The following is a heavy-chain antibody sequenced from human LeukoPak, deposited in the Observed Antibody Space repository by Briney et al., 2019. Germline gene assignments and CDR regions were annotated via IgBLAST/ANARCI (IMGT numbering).Heavy chain of an antibody. V-gene: IGHV4-34*01. D-gene: IGHD2-2*02. CDR3: ARPYCSSTSCYSWFDP. J-gene: IGHJ5*02. Sequence: SETLSLTCAVYGGSFSGYYWSWIRQPPGKGLEWIGEINHSGSTNYNPSLKRRVTISVDTSKNQFSLKLSSVTAADTAVYYCARPYCSSTSCYSWFDPWGQGTLVTVSS. CDR2: INHSGST. CDR1: GGSFSGYY.